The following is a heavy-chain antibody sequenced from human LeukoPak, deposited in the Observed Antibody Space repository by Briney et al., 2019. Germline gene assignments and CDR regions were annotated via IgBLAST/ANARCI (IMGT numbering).Heavy chain of an antibody. D-gene: IGHD4-11*01. Sequence: SETLSLTCTVSGGSLISYYWSWIRQPAGKGLEWIGRVYNSGSTNYNPSLKSRVTMSVDTSKNQFSLKLTSVTAADTAVYYCARLTTVRGGDYFDYWGQGTLVTVSS. CDR3: ARLTTVRGGDYFDY. CDR1: GGSLISYY. V-gene: IGHV4-4*07. CDR2: VYNSGST. J-gene: IGHJ4*02.